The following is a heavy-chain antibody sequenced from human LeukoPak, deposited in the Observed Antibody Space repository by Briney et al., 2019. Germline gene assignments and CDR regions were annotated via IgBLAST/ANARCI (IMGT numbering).Heavy chain of an antibody. CDR1: AGSISSSSYY. D-gene: IGHD3-16*01. J-gene: IGHJ4*02. CDR3: ARDPRYDYVWGSLDY. CDR2: IYYSGST. V-gene: IGHV4-39*07. Sequence: SETLSLTCTVSAGSISSSSYYWGWIRQPPGKGLEWIGSIYYSGSTYYNPSLKSRVTISVDTSKNQFSLKLSSVTAADTAVYYCARDPRYDYVWGSLDYWGQGTLVTVSS.